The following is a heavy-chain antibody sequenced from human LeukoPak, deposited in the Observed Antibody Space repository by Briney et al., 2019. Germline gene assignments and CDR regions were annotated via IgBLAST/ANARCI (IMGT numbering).Heavy chain of an antibody. CDR2: IYHSGST. CDR1: GYSISSGYY. Sequence: SETLSLTCKVSGYSISSGYYWGWIRQPPGKGLEWIGNIYHSGSTYYNPSLKSRLTLSVDTSKNQFSLKLTSVTAADTAVYYCATPAHGYSYGYYFDYWGQGTLVTVSS. D-gene: IGHD5-18*01. CDR3: ATPAHGYSYGYYFDY. J-gene: IGHJ4*02. V-gene: IGHV4-38-2*02.